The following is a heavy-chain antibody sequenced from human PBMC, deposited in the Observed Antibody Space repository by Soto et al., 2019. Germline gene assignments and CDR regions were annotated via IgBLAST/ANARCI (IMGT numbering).Heavy chain of an antibody. CDR2: IIGSGTNT. V-gene: IGHV3-23*01. J-gene: IGHJ4*02. Sequence: EVQLLESGGGLVQPGGSLRLSCAASGFTFSSYAMSWVRQAPGKGPEWISAIIGSGTNTYYADSVKGRFTISRDNFKNTLYLHMNSLSAEDTALYFCARGPAPDGWGQGTLVTVSS. CDR3: ARGPAPDG. CDR1: GFTFSSYA.